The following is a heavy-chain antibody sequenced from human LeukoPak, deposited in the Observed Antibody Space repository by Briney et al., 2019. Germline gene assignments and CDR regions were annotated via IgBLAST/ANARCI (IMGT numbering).Heavy chain of an antibody. Sequence: SETLSLTCAVSGGSISSSNWWSWVRQPPGKGLEWIGEINHSGSTNYNPSLKSRVTISVDTSKNQFSLKLSSVTAADTAVYYCAREGSAGHLDYWGQGTLVTVSS. D-gene: IGHD2-15*01. CDR3: AREGSAGHLDY. CDR1: GGSISSSNW. J-gene: IGHJ4*02. V-gene: IGHV4-4*02. CDR2: INHSGST.